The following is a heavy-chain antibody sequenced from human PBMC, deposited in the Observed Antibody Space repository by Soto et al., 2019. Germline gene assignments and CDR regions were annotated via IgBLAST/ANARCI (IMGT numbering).Heavy chain of an antibody. J-gene: IGHJ4*02. CDR2: IIPIFGTA. CDR1: GGTFSTSS. Sequence: QVQMVQSGAEVQKPGSSVKVSCKTSGGTFSTSSIFWVRQAPGEGLEWMGGIIPIFGTANYAQKFQDRVTITADKTTNTAVVEVSRLKSEDTAMYYWARSSGKNYGFGTNFSFDYWGQGPLDTVSS. V-gene: IGHV1-69*06. D-gene: IGHD1-26*01. CDR3: ARSSGKNYGFGTNFSFDY.